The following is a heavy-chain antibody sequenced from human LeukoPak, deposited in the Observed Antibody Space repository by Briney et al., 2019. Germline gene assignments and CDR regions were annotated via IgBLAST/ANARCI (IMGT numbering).Heavy chain of an antibody. CDR2: IIPIFGTA. D-gene: IGHD6-13*01. V-gene: IGHV1-69*13. J-gene: IGHJ4*02. Sequence: GASVKVSCKASGGTFISYAISWVRQAPGQGLEWMGGIIPIFGTANYAQKFQGRVTITADESTSTAYMELSSLRSEDTAVYYCAKGFQPAAGGDYWGQGTLVTVFS. CDR3: AKGFQPAAGGDY. CDR1: GGTFISYA.